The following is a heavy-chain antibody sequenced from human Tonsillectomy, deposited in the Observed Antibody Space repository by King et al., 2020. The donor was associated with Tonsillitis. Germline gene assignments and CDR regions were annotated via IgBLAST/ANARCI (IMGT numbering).Heavy chain of an antibody. CDR3: ANMVGPTQAHWHFDL. CDR1: GGTFTRYA. V-gene: IGHV1-69*01. Sequence: QVQLVQSGAEVKKPGSSVKVSCKASGGTFTRYAISWVRQAPGQGLEWMGGIIPVFGTASYAQKFQGRVTITADEPTSTAYMDLSSLRSEDTAMYYCANMVGPTQAHWHFDLWGRGTLVTVSS. D-gene: IGHD1-26*01. J-gene: IGHJ2*01. CDR2: IIPVFGTA.